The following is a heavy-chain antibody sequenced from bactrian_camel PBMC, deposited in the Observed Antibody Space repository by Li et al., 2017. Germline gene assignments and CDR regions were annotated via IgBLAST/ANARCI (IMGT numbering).Heavy chain of an antibody. Sequence: VQLVESGGGLVQPGGSLRLSCATSGFTFTGYTFDEYDMSWVRQAPGKGLEWVSTIGGGGGTSYPDSLKGRFIISGDNAKNTVYLQMNSLKPDDSAMYYCAAGCKVAGTWSFESDFRYWGQGTQVTVS. CDR3: AAGCKVAGTWSFESDFRY. D-gene: IGHD1*01. CDR2: IGGGGGT. CDR1: GFTFTGYTFDEYD. J-gene: IGHJ6*01. V-gene: IGHV3S40*01.